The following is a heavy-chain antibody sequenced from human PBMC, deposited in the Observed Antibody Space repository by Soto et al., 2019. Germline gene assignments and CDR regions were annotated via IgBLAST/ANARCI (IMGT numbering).Heavy chain of an antibody. CDR2: ISGSGGST. V-gene: IGHV3-23*04. D-gene: IGHD3-3*01. Sequence: VQLVESGGGVVQPGRSLRLSCAASGFTFSSYAMHWVRQAPGKGLEWVSAISGSGGSTYYADSVKGRFTISRDNSKNTLYLQMNSLRAEDTAVYYCAKEVTIFGVVIGSSDWGQGTLVTVSS. J-gene: IGHJ4*02. CDR3: AKEVTIFGVVIGSSD. CDR1: GFTFSSYA.